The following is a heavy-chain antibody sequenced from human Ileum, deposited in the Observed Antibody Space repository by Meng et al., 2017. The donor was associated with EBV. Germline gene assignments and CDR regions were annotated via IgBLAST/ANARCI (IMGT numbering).Heavy chain of an antibody. CDR1: GFASNTYA. D-gene: IGHD5-18*01. V-gene: IGHV3-30-3*01. CDR3: AREVTHAAMVATRHFDC. Sequence: QVQLVESGGVVVPHGRSLRLYCSVSGFASNTYAMHWVRQAPGKGLEWVAVISYDGTNKNFADAVKGRFTISRDISKNTLYLQMNSLRAEDTAVYYCAREVTHAAMVATRHFDCWGQGTLVTVSS. J-gene: IGHJ4*02. CDR2: ISYDGTNK.